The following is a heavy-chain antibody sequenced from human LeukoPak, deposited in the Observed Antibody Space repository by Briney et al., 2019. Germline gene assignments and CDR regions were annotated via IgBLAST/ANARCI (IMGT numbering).Heavy chain of an antibody. J-gene: IGHJ4*02. CDR3: ARDAPGNTALDY. Sequence: GGSLRLSCAASGFTFISYWMHWVRQAPGKGLVWVSRINGYGSSTDFADSVKGRFTISRDNAKNTLYLQMNSLRAEDTAVYYCARDAPGNTALDYWGQGTLVAVSS. CDR2: INGYGSST. V-gene: IGHV3-74*01. CDR1: GFTFISYW. D-gene: IGHD5-18*01.